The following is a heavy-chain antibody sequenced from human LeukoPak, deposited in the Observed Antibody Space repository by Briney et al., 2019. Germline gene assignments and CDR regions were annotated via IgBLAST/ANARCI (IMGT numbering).Heavy chain of an antibody. D-gene: IGHD3-22*01. CDR3: SRHVVGNGY. V-gene: IGHV4-34*01. CDR2: INHSGYT. Sequence: SETLSLTCAVYGESSFSNYYWSWIRQTPGGALEWIGEINHSGYTNYNPSLKSRVTLSIDTSKNQFSLRLNSVTAADTAVYYCSRHVVGNGYWGQGTLVTVSS. J-gene: IGHJ4*02. CDR1: GESSFSNYY.